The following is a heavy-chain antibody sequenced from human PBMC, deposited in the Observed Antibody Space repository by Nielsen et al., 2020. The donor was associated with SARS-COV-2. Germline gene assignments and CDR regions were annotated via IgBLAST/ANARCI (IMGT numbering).Heavy chain of an antibody. CDR2: ISGSGGST. Sequence: WIRQPPGKGLEWGSAISGSGGSTYYADSVKGRFTISRDNSKNTLYLQMNSLRAEDRAVYYCARYCSSTSCYAGGKYYYYGMDVWGQGTTVTVSS. V-gene: IGHV3-23*01. D-gene: IGHD2-2*01. CDR3: ARYCSSTSCYAGGKYYYYGMDV. J-gene: IGHJ6*02.